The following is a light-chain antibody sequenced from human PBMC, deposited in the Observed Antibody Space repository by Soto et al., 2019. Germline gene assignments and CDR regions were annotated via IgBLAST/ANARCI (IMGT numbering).Light chain of an antibody. V-gene: IGLV2-14*01. CDR1: SSDVGSYNF. CDR2: EVN. CDR3: SSYTRSSTLVV. J-gene: IGLJ2*01. Sequence: QSALTQPASVSGSPGQSITISCTGTSSDVGSYNFVSWYQQHPGKAPKLMIYEVNNRPSGVSNRFSGSKSGNTASLTISELQAEDEADYYCSSYTRSSTLVVFGGGTKVTVL.